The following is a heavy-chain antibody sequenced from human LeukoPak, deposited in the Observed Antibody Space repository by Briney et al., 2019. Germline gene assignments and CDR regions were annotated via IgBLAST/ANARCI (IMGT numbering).Heavy chain of an antibody. CDR2: INLDGSEK. CDR3: RGVRGGDGSGWSTTDY. V-gene: IGHV3-7*01. D-gene: IGHD6-19*01. J-gene: IGHJ4*02. Sequence: GGSLRLSCAASGFTVSSNEMSWVRQAQGKGLEWVANINLDGSEKYDVDSAKGRFTISRDNAKNSLYLQMNSLRVENAAMYYWRGVRGGDGSGWSTTDYWGQGTLVTISS. CDR1: GFTVSSNE.